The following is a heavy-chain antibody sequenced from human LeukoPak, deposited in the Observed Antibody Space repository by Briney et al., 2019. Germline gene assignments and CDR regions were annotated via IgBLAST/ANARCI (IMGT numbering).Heavy chain of an antibody. CDR2: INTNTGNP. CDR3: ARDKLVALVGASGDAFDI. D-gene: IGHD1-26*01. V-gene: IGHV7-4-1*02. CDR1: GYTFTSYA. Sequence: EASVTVSFKASGYTFTSYAMNWVRQAPGQGLEWMGWINTNTGNPTYAQGFTGRFVFSLDTSVSTAYLQISSLKAEDTAVYYCARDKLVALVGASGDAFDIWGQGTMVTVSS. J-gene: IGHJ3*02.